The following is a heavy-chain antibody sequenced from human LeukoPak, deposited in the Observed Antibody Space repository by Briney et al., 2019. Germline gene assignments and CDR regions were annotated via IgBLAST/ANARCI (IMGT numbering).Heavy chain of an antibody. CDR2: VYYTGTT. Sequence: PSETRSLTCTVSGGSISPDYWGWIRQPPGKGLEWIAYVYYTGTTNYNPSLKSRFSISVDTSRNQLSLRLTSVTAADTAVYYCARLRRVTVATYNYYYLDLWGRGTLGTVSS. D-gene: IGHD6-19*01. J-gene: IGHJ2*01. V-gene: IGHV4-59*01. CDR1: GGSISPDY. CDR3: ARLRRVTVATYNYYYLDL.